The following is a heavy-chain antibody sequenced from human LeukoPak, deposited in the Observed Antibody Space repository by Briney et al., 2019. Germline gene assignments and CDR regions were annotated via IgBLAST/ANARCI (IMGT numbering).Heavy chain of an antibody. CDR1: GYTFTSYG. CDR3: ARYDYVWGSYRFDY. J-gene: IGHJ4*02. D-gene: IGHD3-16*02. Sequence: ASVKVSCKASGYTFTSYGISWVRQAPGQGLEWMGWISAYNGNTNYAQKLQGRVTMTTDTSTSTAYMELRSLRSDDTAVYYCARYDYVWGSYRFDYWGQGTLVTVSS. V-gene: IGHV1-18*01. CDR2: ISAYNGNT.